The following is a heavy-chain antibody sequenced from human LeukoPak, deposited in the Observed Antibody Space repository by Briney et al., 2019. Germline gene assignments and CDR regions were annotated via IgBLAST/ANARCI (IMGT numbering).Heavy chain of an antibody. CDR1: GYTLTELS. D-gene: IGHD3-3*01. CDR2: FDPEDGET. CDR3: ATAFVTYDFWSGYYRDY. V-gene: IGHV1-24*01. Sequence: ASVKVSCKVSGYTLTELSMHWVRQAPGEGLEWMGGFDPEDGETIYAQKFQGRVTMTEDTSTDTAYMELSSLRSEDTAVYYCATAFVTYDFWSGYYRDYWGQGTLVTVSS. J-gene: IGHJ4*02.